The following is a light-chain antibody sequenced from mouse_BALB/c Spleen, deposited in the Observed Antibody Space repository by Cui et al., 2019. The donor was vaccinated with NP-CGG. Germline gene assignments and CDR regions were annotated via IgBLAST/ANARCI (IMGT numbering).Light chain of an antibody. CDR1: SGAVTTSNY. Sequence: QAVVSQESELSTSLGETVTLTCRSSSGAVTTSNYANWIQEKPDHLFTGLIGGTNNRPPGVPARFSGSLIGDKAALTFTGAQTEDEAIYFCALWFSNHWVFGGGTKLTVL. J-gene: IGLJ1*01. CDR3: ALWFSNHWV. V-gene: IGLV1*01. CDR2: GTN.